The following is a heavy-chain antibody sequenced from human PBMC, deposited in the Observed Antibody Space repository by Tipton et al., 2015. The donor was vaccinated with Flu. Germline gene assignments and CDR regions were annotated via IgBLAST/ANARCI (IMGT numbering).Heavy chain of an antibody. V-gene: IGHV1-18*01. CDR2: IRSYNGNT. Sequence: QSGPEVKKPGASVQVSCKASGYTFTRYGISWVRQAPGQGLEWMGWIRSYNGNTKYAQKFQGRVTMTTDTSTGTAYMELRSLRSDDTAVYYCARSQVDWNYTPNWIDPWGQGTLVTVSS. CDR1: GYTFTRYG. D-gene: IGHD1-7*01. J-gene: IGHJ5*02. CDR3: ARSQVDWNYTPNWIDP.